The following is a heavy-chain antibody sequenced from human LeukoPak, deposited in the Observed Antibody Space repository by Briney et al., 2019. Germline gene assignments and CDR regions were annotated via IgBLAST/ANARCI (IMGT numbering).Heavy chain of an antibody. V-gene: IGHV4-39*07. CDR3: AREARFALPVVGSGDY. Sequence: PSEPLTLTWSVCGGSISSSDYYWGWIRQPPGKGLEWIGTMFYNGATKSNPSLSSRVTMSIDTSKNQFSLKLRSVTAADTAVYYCAREARFALPVVGSGDYWGQGTLVTVSS. J-gene: IGHJ4*02. CDR2: MFYNGAT. CDR1: GGSISSSDYY. D-gene: IGHD6-19*01.